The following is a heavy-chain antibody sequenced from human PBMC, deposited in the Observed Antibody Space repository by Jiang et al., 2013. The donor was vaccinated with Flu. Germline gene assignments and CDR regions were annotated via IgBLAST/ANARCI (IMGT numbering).Heavy chain of an antibody. CDR1: GYSISSGYY. Sequence: KPSETLSLTCTVSGYSISSGYYWGWIRQPPGKGLEWIGSIYHSGSTYYNPSLKSRVTISVDTSKNQFSLKLSSVTAADTAVYYCARDLFEEFVGATRTDAFDIWGQGTMVTVSS. J-gene: IGHJ3*02. V-gene: IGHV4-38-2*02. CDR3: ARDLFEEFVGATRTDAFDI. D-gene: IGHD1-26*01. CDR2: IYHSGST.